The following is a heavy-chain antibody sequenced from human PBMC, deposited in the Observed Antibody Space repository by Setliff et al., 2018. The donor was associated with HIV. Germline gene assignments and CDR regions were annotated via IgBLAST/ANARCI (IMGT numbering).Heavy chain of an antibody. V-gene: IGHV4-31*02. CDR2: IYYTEIT. Sequence: SETLSLTCTVSGGSISSGGYYWSWIRQHPGKGLEWIGHIYYTEITYYNPSLKSRITISVDRSKNLFSLKLISVTAADQGVYYCARVPVAGANWFDPWGRGTLVTVSS. CDR1: GGSISSGGYY. J-gene: IGHJ5*02. D-gene: IGHD2-21*01. CDR3: ARVPVAGANWFDP.